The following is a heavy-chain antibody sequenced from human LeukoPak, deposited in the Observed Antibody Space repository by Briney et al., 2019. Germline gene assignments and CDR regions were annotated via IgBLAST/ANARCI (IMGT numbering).Heavy chain of an antibody. CDR1: GGSISSRNYY. D-gene: IGHD6-6*01. V-gene: IGHV4-61*09. Sequence: PSETLSLTCTVSGGSISSRNYYWSWIRQPAGKGLEWIGHIYTSGSTNYNPSLMSRVTISVDTSKNQFSLNLSSVTAADTAVYYCSAVSARNWFDPWGQGTLVTVSS. J-gene: IGHJ5*02. CDR2: IYTSGST. CDR3: SAVSARNWFDP.